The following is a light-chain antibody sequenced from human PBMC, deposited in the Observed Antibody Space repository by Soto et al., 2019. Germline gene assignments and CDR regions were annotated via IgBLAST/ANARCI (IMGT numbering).Light chain of an antibody. Sequence: QSVLTQPPSASGSFGQSVTISCTGTSSDVGGYNYVSWYQQHPGKAPKLMIYEVSERPSGVPDRFSGSKSGNTASLTVSGLQADYEADYYCSSYSGTNYHYVFGTGTKVPS. CDR2: EVS. CDR1: SSDVGGYNY. CDR3: SSYSGTNYHYV. V-gene: IGLV2-8*01. J-gene: IGLJ1*01.